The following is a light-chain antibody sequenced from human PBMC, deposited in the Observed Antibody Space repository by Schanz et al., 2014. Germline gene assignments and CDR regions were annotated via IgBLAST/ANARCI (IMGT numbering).Light chain of an antibody. CDR1: QSVSSN. V-gene: IGKV3-15*01. Sequence: EIVMTQSPATLSVSPGERATLSCRSSQSVSSNLAWYQQKPGQPPRLLIYAASTRATGIPARFSGSGSGTEFTLTISSLQSEDFAVYYCQQYHNWPPVFGGGTKVEIK. CDR2: AAS. J-gene: IGKJ4*01. CDR3: QQYHNWPPV.